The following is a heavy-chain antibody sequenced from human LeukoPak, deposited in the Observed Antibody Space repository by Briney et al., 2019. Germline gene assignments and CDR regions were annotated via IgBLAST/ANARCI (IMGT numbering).Heavy chain of an antibody. CDR3: TTDFSIAAAGTNY. D-gene: IGHD6-13*01. V-gene: IGHV3-15*01. CDR2: IKSKTNGGTT. Sequence: GGSLRLSCAASGFTFSNAWMSWVRQAPGKGLEWVGRIKSKTNGGTTDYAAPVKGRFTISRDDSKNTLYLQMNSLKTEDTAVYYCTTDFSIAAAGTNYWGQGTLVTVSS. CDR1: GFTFSNAW. J-gene: IGHJ4*02.